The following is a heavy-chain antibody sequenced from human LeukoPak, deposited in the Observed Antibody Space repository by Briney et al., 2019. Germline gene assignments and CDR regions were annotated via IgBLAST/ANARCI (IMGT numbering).Heavy chain of an antibody. Sequence: SETLSLTCAVSGVSISSPNWWTWVRQPPGKGLEWIGEIYHSGRTNSNPSLESRVIMSVDKSKNQFSLKLTSVTAADTAVYYCARVGHNWFDPWGQGTLVTVSS. J-gene: IGHJ5*02. CDR1: GVSISSPNW. D-gene: IGHD1-26*01. V-gene: IGHV4-4*02. CDR3: ARVGHNWFDP. CDR2: IYHSGRT.